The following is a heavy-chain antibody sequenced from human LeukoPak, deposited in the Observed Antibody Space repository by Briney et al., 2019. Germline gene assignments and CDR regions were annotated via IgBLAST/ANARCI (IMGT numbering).Heavy chain of an antibody. CDR3: ARREGDYDFWSGYYTTLSNGYYFQH. J-gene: IGHJ1*01. CDR1: GYTFTSYG. D-gene: IGHD3-3*01. CDR2: ISAYNGNT. V-gene: IGHV1-18*01. Sequence: ASVKVSCKASGYTFTSYGISWVRQAPGQGLEWMGWISAYNGNTNYAQKLQGRVTMTTDTSTSKAYMELRSLRSDDTAVYYCARREGDYDFWSGYYTTLSNGYYFQHWGQGTLVTVSS.